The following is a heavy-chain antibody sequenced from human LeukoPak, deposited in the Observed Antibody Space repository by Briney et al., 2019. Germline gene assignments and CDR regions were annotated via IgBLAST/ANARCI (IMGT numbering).Heavy chain of an antibody. V-gene: IGHV1-2*02. CDR3: GTGGSGRYYFDY. Sequence: ASVKVSCKASGYTFTGYYMHWVRQAPGQGLEWMGWINPNSGGTNYAQKFQGRVTMTRDTSISTAYMELSSLRSEDTAVYYCGTGGSGRYYFDYWGQGTLVTVSS. D-gene: IGHD3-10*01. CDR1: GYTFTGYY. J-gene: IGHJ4*02. CDR2: INPNSGGT.